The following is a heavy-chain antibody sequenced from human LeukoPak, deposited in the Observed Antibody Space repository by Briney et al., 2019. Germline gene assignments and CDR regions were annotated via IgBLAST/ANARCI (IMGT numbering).Heavy chain of an antibody. D-gene: IGHD3-10*01. CDR1: GYTFTGYY. V-gene: IGHV1-2*04. Sequence: GASVKVSCKASGYTFTGYYMHWVRQAPGQGLEWMGWINPNSGGTNYAQKFQGWVTMTRDTSISTAYTELSRLRSDDTAVYYCAREKWFGEYYYYGMDVWGQGTTVTVSS. CDR3: AREKWFGEYYYYGMDV. CDR2: INPNSGGT. J-gene: IGHJ6*02.